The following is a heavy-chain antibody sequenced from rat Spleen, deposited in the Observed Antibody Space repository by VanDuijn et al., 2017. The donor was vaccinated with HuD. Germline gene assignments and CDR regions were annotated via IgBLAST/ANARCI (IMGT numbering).Heavy chain of an antibody. CDR3: AMGSHYFEVPYYYEY. CDR2: ISYDGSST. V-gene: IGHV5-22*01. Sequence: EVQLVESGGGLVQPGRSMKLSCAASGFTFSNYDMAWVRQAPTKGLEWVASISYDGSSTYYRDSVKGRFTVSRDNAKNSLYLQMNSLRSEDTATYYCAMGSHYFEVPYYYEYWGQGVMVTVSS. CDR1: GFTFSNYD. J-gene: IGHJ2*01. D-gene: IGHD1-1*01.